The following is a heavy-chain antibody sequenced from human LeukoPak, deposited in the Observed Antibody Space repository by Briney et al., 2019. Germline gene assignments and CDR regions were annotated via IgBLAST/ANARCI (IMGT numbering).Heavy chain of an antibody. J-gene: IGHJ4*02. D-gene: IGHD2-21*02. CDR3: GNKPDMSCRGGYCHAIDY. Sequence: SETLSLTCAVNGGSLSGLSWVWICQSPGKGLEWIGEINQSGTTDYNPSLKNRVTMSVDTSKNQFSVKLTSVTAAATAVYLCGNKPDMSCRGGYCHAIDYWGQGTLVTVSS. CDR2: INQSGTT. V-gene: IGHV4-34*01. CDR1: GGSLSGLS.